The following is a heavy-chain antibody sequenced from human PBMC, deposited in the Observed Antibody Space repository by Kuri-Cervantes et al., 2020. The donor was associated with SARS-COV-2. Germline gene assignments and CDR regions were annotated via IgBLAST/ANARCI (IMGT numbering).Heavy chain of an antibody. V-gene: IGHV1-3*01. Sequence: ASVKVSCKASGYTFTSYDINWVRQATGQGLEWMGWINAGNGNTKYSQKFQGRVTITRDTSASTAYMELSSLRSEDTAVYYCARVGDYNAFDIWGQGTMVTVSS. D-gene: IGHD4-17*01. CDR3: ARVGDYNAFDI. CDR1: GYTFTSYD. CDR2: INAGNGNT. J-gene: IGHJ3*02.